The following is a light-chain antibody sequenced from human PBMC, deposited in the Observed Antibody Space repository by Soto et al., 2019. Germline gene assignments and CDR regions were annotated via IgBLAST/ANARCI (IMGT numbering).Light chain of an antibody. Sequence: DIVLTQSPGTLSLSPGERATLSCRASQTVNNNYLAWYQQKPGQAPRLLIRGASSRATGLPDRFSGSGSGTAFTLTISRLEPEDFTVYYCQQYGSSPGTFGQGPKLEIK. J-gene: IGKJ2*01. CDR1: QTVNNNY. V-gene: IGKV3-20*01. CDR2: GAS. CDR3: QQYGSSPGT.